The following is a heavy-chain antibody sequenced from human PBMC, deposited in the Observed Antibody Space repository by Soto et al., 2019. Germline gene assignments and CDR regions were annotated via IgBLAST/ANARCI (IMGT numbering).Heavy chain of an antibody. J-gene: IGHJ4*02. CDR2: IIPIFGTA. D-gene: IGHD3-22*01. CDR1: GGTFSSYA. CDR3: ARDGDYDSRGDY. V-gene: IGHV1-69*13. Sequence: ASVKVSCKASGGTFSSYAISWVRQAPGQGLEWMGGIIPIFGTANYAQKFQGRVTITADESTSTAYMELSRLRSDDTAVYYCARDGDYDSRGDYWGQGTLVTVSS.